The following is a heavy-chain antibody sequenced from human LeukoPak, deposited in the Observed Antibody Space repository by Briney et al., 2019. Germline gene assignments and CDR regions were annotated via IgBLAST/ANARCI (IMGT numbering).Heavy chain of an antibody. CDR3: ARARGSGSPDY. CDR2: ISSSSSYI. D-gene: IGHD3-10*01. CDR1: GFTFSSYS. V-gene: IGHV3-21*01. J-gene: IGHJ4*02. Sequence: GGSLRLSCAASGFTFSSYSMNWVRQAPGKGLEWVSSISSSSSYIYYADSVKGRLTISRDNAKNSLYLQMNSLRAEDTAVYYCARARGSGSPDYWGQGTLVTVSS.